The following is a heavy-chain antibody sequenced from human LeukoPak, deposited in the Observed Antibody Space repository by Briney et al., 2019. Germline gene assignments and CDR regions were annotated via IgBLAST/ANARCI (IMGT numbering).Heavy chain of an antibody. D-gene: IGHD3-16*01. V-gene: IGHV4-38-2*01. CDR3: ARGQECIDSGSYLLGGWFDP. CDR1: GSSVSGDYY. J-gene: IGHJ5*02. CDR2: VVHGVTT. Sequence: PSDTLSLTCAVSGSSVSGDYYWAWIRQSPGKGLEWIGSVVHGVTTNYNPSLRSRVTISVDRSKNEFSLKMTSVTAADMASYFCARGQECIDSGSYLLGGWFDPWGQGIQVIVSS.